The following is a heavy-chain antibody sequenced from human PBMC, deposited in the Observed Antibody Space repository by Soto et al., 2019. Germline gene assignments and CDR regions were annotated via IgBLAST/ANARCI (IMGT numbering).Heavy chain of an antibody. CDR1: GGTFSSYA. V-gene: IGHV1-69*06. CDR2: IIPIFGTA. J-gene: IGHJ4*02. Sequence: QVQLVQSGAEVKKPGSSVKVSCKASGGTFSSYAISWVRQAPGQGLEWMGGIIPIFGTANYAQKFQGRVTITADKSTGTAYMELSSLRSEDTAVYYCARGGVTIFGVVIIPSYYFDYWGQGTLVTVSS. D-gene: IGHD3-3*01. CDR3: ARGGVTIFGVVIIPSYYFDY.